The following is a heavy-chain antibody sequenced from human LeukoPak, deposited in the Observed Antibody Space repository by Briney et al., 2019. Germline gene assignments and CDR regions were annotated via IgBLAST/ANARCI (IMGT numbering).Heavy chain of an antibody. D-gene: IGHD6-6*01. CDR2: INPNSGGT. V-gene: IGHV1-2*02. CDR1: GYTFTGYY. J-gene: IGHJ4*02. Sequence: ASVKASCKASGYTFTGYYMHWVRQAPGQGLEWMGWINPNSGGTNYAQKFQGRVTMTRDTSISTAYMELSRLRSDDTAVYYCARFRRGRYYFDYWGQGTLVTVSS. CDR3: ARFRRGRYYFDY.